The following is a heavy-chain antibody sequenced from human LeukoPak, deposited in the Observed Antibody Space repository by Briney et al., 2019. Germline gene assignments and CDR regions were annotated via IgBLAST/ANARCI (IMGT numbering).Heavy chain of an antibody. J-gene: IGHJ4*02. V-gene: IGHV4-59*08. D-gene: IGHD6-13*01. CDR1: GGSISSYY. Sequence: SETLSLTCTVSGGSISSYYWSWIRQPPGKGLEWIGCIDHSGRTNYNPSLQSRVTISVDTSKNQFSMKLSSVTAADTAVYYCATSGGYSSSWYGGVDYWGQGTLVTVSS. CDR3: ATSGGYSSSWYGGVDY. CDR2: IDHSGRT.